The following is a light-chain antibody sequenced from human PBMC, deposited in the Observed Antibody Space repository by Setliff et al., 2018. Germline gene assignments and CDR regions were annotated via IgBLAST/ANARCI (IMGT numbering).Light chain of an antibody. CDR3: SSYTSSSTEV. Sequence: QSVLTQPASVSGSPGQSITISCSGTSSDVGSYDLVSWYQQHPGKAPKLIIYEVSKRPSGVPDRFSGSKSGNTASLTVSGLQAEDEADYYCSSYTSSSTEVFGTGTKVTVL. V-gene: IGLV2-14*01. J-gene: IGLJ1*01. CDR1: SSDVGSYDL. CDR2: EVS.